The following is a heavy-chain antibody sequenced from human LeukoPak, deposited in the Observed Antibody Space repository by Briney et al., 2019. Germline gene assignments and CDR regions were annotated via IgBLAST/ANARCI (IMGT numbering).Heavy chain of an antibody. Sequence: GRSLRLSCAASGFTFSSYAMHWVRQAPGKGLEWVAVISYDGSNKYYADSVKGRFTISRDNSKNTLYLQMNSLRAEDTAVYYCARQSGYDTGTASFDYWGQGTLVTVSS. CDR2: ISYDGSNK. CDR1: GFTFSSYA. D-gene: IGHD5-12*01. CDR3: ARQSGYDTGTASFDY. J-gene: IGHJ4*02. V-gene: IGHV3-30-3*01.